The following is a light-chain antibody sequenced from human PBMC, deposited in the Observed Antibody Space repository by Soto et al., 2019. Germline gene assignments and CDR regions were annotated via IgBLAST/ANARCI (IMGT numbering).Light chain of an antibody. CDR2: RVL. J-gene: IGKJ1*01. V-gene: IGKV3-20*01. CDR1: QSGSSGY. CDR3: QQFGGSPRT. Sequence: EIGLTQSAGSLCLSPGEGDTLXCRASQSGSSGYLASYQQQPRQAPMILTYRVLNRATGTPHRCSGSGSGTAFTLTISRLEPEDFAVYYGQQFGGSPRTFGRGTKVDIK.